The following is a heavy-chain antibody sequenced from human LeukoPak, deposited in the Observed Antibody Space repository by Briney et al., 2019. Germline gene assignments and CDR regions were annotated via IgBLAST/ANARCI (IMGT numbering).Heavy chain of an antibody. D-gene: IGHD1-1*01. Sequence: GASVKVSCKASGYTFTNYGISWVRQAPGQGLEWMGWSGPYNGNTNYAQKFQDRNTMTTDTSTSTAYMELRSLRSDDTAMYYCARRAPGKLAADYWGQGTLVTVSS. CDR2: SGPYNGNT. J-gene: IGHJ4*02. V-gene: IGHV1-18*01. CDR1: GYTFTNYG. CDR3: ARRAPGKLAADY.